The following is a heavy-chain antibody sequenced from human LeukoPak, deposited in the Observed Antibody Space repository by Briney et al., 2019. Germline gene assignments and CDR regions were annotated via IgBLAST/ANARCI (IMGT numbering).Heavy chain of an antibody. D-gene: IGHD3-3*01. Sequence: KTGGSLRLSCAASGFTFSSYAMSWVRQAPGKGLEWVSAISGSGGSTYYADSVKGRFTISRDNSKNTLYLQMNSLRAEDTAVYYCAKDASEYDFWSGHDYWGQGTLVTVSA. CDR2: ISGSGGST. CDR1: GFTFSSYA. J-gene: IGHJ4*02. CDR3: AKDASEYDFWSGHDY. V-gene: IGHV3-23*01.